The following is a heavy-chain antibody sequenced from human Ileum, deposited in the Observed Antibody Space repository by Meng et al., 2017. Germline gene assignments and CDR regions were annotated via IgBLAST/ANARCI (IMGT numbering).Heavy chain of an antibody. CDR2: TYYRSKWYY. Sequence: PQSGPGLVKPSQTLLLTCGISGDSVSSPTAAWNWFRQSPSRGLEWLGRTYYRSKWYYEYAVSVKSRISVNPDTSKNQFSLQLNSVTPEDTAVYFCARENSGWFFWGQGALVTVSS. D-gene: IGHD6-19*01. V-gene: IGHV6-1*01. J-gene: IGHJ4*02. CDR3: ARENSGWFF. CDR1: GDSVSSPTAA.